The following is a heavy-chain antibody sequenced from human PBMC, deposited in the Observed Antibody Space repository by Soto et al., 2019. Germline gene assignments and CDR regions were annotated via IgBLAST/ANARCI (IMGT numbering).Heavy chain of an antibody. CDR3: ARDRFWRSGSYLLGSLHYYYYMDV. CDR1: GFTFSSYW. J-gene: IGHJ6*03. D-gene: IGHD3-10*01. Sequence: PGGSLRLSCAASGFTFSSYWMSWVRQAPGKGLEWVANIKQDGSEKYYVDSVKGRFTISRDNAKNSLYLQMNSLRAEDTAVYYCARDRFWRSGSYLLGSLHYYYYMDVWGKGTTVTVSS. V-gene: IGHV3-7*01. CDR2: IKQDGSEK.